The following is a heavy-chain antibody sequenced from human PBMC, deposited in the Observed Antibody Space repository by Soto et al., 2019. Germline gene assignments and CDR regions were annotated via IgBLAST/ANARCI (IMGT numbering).Heavy chain of an antibody. D-gene: IGHD6-19*01. V-gene: IGHV4-4*02. CDR2: TYHSGNT. J-gene: IGHJ4*02. Sequence: SETLSLTCAVSGGSITSSNWWTWVRQAPGKGLEWIGETYHSGNTNYNPSLKSRVTISVEKSKNQFSLNLSSVTAADTAVYYCARWLPRSEFDYWRPGRLVTVSS. CDR1: GGSITSSNW. CDR3: ARWLPRSEFDY.